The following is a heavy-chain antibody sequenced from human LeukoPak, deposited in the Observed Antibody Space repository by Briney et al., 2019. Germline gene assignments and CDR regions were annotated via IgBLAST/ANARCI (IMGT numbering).Heavy chain of an antibody. Sequence: GGSLRLSCAASGFTFSSYSMNWVRQAPGKGLEWVSNISSSSSTIYYADSVKGRFTISRDNAKNSLYLQMNSLRAEDTAVYYCARDWYSSSTDYWGQGTLVTVSS. CDR1: GFTFSSYS. CDR2: ISSSSSTI. J-gene: IGHJ4*02. D-gene: IGHD6-13*01. V-gene: IGHV3-48*01. CDR3: ARDWYSSSTDY.